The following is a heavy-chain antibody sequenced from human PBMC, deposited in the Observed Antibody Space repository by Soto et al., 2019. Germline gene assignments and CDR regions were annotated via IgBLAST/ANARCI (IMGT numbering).Heavy chain of an antibody. CDR2: IYPGDSNT. CDR1: GYTFTNYW. J-gene: IGHJ6*02. Sequence: AGASLKISCKGSGYTFTNYWIDWVRQMPGKGLEWMGIIYPGDSNTKYSPSFQGQVTISADKSTSTAFLQWSTLKASDTAMYYCARHLGSPGYYSGMDVWGQGTTVTVSS. CDR3: ARHLGSPGYYSGMDV. V-gene: IGHV5-51*01. D-gene: IGHD6-13*01.